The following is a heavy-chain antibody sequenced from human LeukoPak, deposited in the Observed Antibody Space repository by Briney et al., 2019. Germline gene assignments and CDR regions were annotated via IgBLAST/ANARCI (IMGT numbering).Heavy chain of an antibody. CDR2: VYYSGST. CDR3: ARSITVTGADNWFDP. Sequence: SETLSLTCTVSGGSISFYYWSWIRQPPGKGLEWIGYVYYSGSTNYNPSLKSRVTISVDTSKNQFSLKLSSVTAADTAMYYCARSITVTGADNWFDPWGQGTLVTVSS. V-gene: IGHV4-59*01. J-gene: IGHJ5*02. D-gene: IGHD6-19*01. CDR1: GGSISFYY.